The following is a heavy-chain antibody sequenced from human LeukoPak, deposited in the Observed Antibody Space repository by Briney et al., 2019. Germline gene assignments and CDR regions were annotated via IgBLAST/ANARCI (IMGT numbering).Heavy chain of an antibody. J-gene: IGHJ1*01. D-gene: IGHD2-2*01. CDR3: ARMYCSSTTCAEYFQS. Sequence: SGPTLVNPTETLTLICSVSGFSLSNAREGVTWIRQPPGKALEWLSHIFWNDDKSYNTSLESRLTISKDTSKSQVVLTMTNMDPVDTATYYCARMYCSSTTCAEYFQSWGQGTLVTVSS. CDR1: GFSLSNAREG. V-gene: IGHV2-26*01. CDR2: IFWNDDK.